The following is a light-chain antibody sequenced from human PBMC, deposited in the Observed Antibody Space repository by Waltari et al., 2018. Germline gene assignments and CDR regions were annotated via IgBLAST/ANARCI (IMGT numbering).Light chain of an antibody. CDR2: DTS. J-gene: IGKJ4*01. CDR3: QQYDISPLT. CDR1: QTVRATY. Sequence: CRASQTVRATYLAWYQQKPVQAPTLVIHDTSSRATGIPDRFSGSGSGTDFSLTISSLEPEDFAVYYCQQYDISPLTFGGGTKVETK. V-gene: IGKV3-20*01.